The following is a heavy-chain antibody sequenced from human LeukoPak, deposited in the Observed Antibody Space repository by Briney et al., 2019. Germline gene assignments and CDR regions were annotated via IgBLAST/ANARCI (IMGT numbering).Heavy chain of an antibody. CDR2: IQAKAYGGAT. D-gene: IGHD2-2*01. CDR3: TRAPHPRCSSSGCYLDY. V-gene: IGHV3-49*04. CDR1: GFTFGDYA. Sequence: PGGSLRLSCSTSGFTFGDYAMSWVRQAPGKGLEWVGFIQAKAYGGATKYAASVSGRFSISRDDSQSIANLQMNDLKTEDTAVYYCTRAPHPRCSSSGCYLDYWGQGTLVTVSS. J-gene: IGHJ4*02.